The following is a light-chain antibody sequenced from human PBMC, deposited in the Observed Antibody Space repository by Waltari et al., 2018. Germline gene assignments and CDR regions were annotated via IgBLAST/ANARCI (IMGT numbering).Light chain of an antibody. J-gene: IGKJ3*01. CDR2: LTS. CDR1: QSISSH. CDR3: QHHHIYPFT. V-gene: IGKV1-39*01. Sequence: DIQMTQSPSSLSASVGDRVTITCQASQSISSHLNWYQQKPGKAPRLLIYLTSNLQSGVPSRFSGSGSGTDFSLTISSLQPEDFATYYCQHHHIYPFTFGPGTKVDIK.